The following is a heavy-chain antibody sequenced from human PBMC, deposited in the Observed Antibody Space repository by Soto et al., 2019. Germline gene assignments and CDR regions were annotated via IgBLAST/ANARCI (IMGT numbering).Heavy chain of an antibody. Sequence: GGSLRLSCAASGFAFSSYAMHWVRQAPGKGLEWVAVISYDGSNKYYADSVKGRFTISRDNSKNTLYLQMNSLRAEDTAVYYCAREGGVDTAMKGYYYGMDVWGQGTTVTVSS. V-gene: IGHV3-30-3*01. D-gene: IGHD5-18*01. J-gene: IGHJ6*02. CDR3: AREGGVDTAMKGYYYGMDV. CDR2: ISYDGSNK. CDR1: GFAFSSYA.